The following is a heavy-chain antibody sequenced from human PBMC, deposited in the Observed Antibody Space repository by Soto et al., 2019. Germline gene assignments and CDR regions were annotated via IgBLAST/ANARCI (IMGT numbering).Heavy chain of an antibody. Sequence: ASVKVSCKASGYTFTSYAMHWVRQAPGQRLEWMGWINAGNGNTKYSQKSQGRVTITRDTSASTAYMELSSLRSEDTAVYYCARDPVGATHFDYWGQGVLVTVSS. CDR1: GYTFTSYA. V-gene: IGHV1-3*01. J-gene: IGHJ4*02. CDR2: INAGNGNT. CDR3: ARDPVGATHFDY. D-gene: IGHD1-26*01.